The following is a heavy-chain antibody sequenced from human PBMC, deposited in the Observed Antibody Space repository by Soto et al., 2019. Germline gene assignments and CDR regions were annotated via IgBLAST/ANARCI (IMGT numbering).Heavy chain of an antibody. D-gene: IGHD1-26*01. CDR1: GYTFTGYY. CDR2: INPNSGGT. J-gene: IGHJ6*02. V-gene: IGHV1-2*04. Sequence: ASVKVSCKASGYTFTGYYMHWVRQAPGQGLEWMGWINPNSGGTNYAQKFQGWVTMTRDTSISTAYMELSRLRSDDAAVYYCARWEYVTDGMDVWGQGTTVTVSS. CDR3: ARWEYVTDGMDV.